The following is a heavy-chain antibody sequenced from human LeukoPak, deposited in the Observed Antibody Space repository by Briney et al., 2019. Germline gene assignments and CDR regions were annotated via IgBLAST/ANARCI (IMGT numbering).Heavy chain of an antibody. CDR2: ITDNGINT. D-gene: IGHD1-26*01. CDR3: VKGLRGNYDY. V-gene: IGHV3-23*01. Sequence: PGGSLSLSCAASGFTFNNYAMAWVRQAPEKGPEWVSSITDNGINTYYADSVKGRFTISRDNSKNTLYLQMNSLRAEDTAVYYCVKGLRGNYDYWGQGTLVTVSS. J-gene: IGHJ4*02. CDR1: GFTFNNYA.